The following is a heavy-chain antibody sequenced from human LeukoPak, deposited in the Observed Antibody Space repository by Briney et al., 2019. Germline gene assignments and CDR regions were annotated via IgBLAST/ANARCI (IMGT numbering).Heavy chain of an antibody. V-gene: IGHV1-24*01. CDR2: FDPEDGKT. D-gene: IGHD2-2*01. CDR3: ATDRLRDVVPAAMGAFDI. Sequence: ASVKVSCKVSEHTLSELSIHWVRQAPGKGLEWMGGFDPEDGKTIYAQKFQGRVTMTEDTSSDTAYMELSSLRSEDTAVYYCATDRLRDVVPAAMGAFDIWGQGTMVTVSS. J-gene: IGHJ3*02. CDR1: EHTLSELS.